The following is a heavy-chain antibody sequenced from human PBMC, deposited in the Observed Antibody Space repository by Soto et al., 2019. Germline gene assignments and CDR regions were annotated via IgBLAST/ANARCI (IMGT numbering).Heavy chain of an antibody. D-gene: IGHD2-15*01. CDR2: ISYDGSNK. CDR3: ARTGLLHGMDL. Sequence: QVQLVESGGGVVQPGRSLRLSCAASGFIFSSYAMHWVRQAPGKGLEWVAVISYDGSNKYYADSVKGRFTISRDNSKNTLYLQMNSLRAENTAVYYCARTGLLHGMDLWGQGTTFTVSS. V-gene: IGHV3-30-3*01. J-gene: IGHJ6*02. CDR1: GFIFSSYA.